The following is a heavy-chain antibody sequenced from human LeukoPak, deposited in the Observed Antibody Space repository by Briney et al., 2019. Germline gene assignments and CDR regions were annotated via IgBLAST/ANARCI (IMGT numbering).Heavy chain of an antibody. CDR2: INDSGST. J-gene: IGHJ4*02. CDR3: ARHMLGGKRSFDS. Sequence: PSETLSRTCGVYGGSFSGYYWSWIRQPPGKGLEWIGEINDSGSTNYNPSLKSRATISADTSKNQFSLNLSSVTAADTAVYYCARHMLGGKRSFDSWGQGTLVTVSS. V-gene: IGHV4-34*01. D-gene: IGHD4-23*01. CDR1: GGSFSGYY.